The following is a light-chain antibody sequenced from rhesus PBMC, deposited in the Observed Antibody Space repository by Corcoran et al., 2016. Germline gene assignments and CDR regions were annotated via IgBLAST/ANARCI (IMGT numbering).Light chain of an antibody. CDR1: QSVSSY. V-gene: IGKV3-31*02. CDR3: QETSNLSLT. J-gene: IGKJ4*01. Sequence: EIVMTQSPATLSLSPGERATLSCRASQSVSSYLAWYQQKPGPAPRLLIYGASSRATGIPERFSGSGSVTDFTLTISSLEPEDFAVYYCQETSNLSLTFGGGTKVELK. CDR2: GAS.